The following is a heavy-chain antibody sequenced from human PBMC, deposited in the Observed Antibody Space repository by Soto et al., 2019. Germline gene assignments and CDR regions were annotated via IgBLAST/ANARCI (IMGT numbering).Heavy chain of an antibody. D-gene: IGHD5-18*01. CDR1: GFTFSSYG. V-gene: IGHV3-30*18. J-gene: IGHJ4*02. CDR2: ISYDGSNK. CDR3: AKELRGYSYGPEPFDY. Sequence: PGGSLRLSCAASGFTFSSYGMHWVRQAPGKGLEWVAVISYDGSNKYYADSVKGRFTISRDNSKNTLYLQMNSLRAEDTAVYYCAKELRGYSYGPEPFDYWGQGTLVTV.